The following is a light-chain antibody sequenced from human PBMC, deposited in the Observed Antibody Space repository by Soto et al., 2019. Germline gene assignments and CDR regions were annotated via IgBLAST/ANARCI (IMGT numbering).Light chain of an antibody. CDR1: SSNIGSNT. Sequence: QSVLTQPPSASGTPGQRVTISCSGSSSNIGSNTVNWYQQLPGTAPKLHIYSNNQRPSGVPDRFSGSKSGTSASLAISGLKSEDEDDYYCAAWDDSLSVVFGGGTKLTVL. CDR3: AAWDDSLSVV. V-gene: IGLV1-44*01. CDR2: SNN. J-gene: IGLJ2*01.